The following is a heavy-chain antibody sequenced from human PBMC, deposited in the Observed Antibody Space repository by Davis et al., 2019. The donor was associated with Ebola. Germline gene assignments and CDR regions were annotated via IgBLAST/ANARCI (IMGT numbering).Heavy chain of an antibody. CDR1: GADITSSSFS. CDR2: IYYSGST. V-gene: IGHV4-39*01. J-gene: IGHJ4*02. Sequence: SETLSLTCGVSGADITSSSFSWGWIRQPPGKGLEWIGSIYYSGSTYYNPSLKSRVTISVDTSKNQFSLKLRSVTAADTAVFYCARQPTVTEFDYWGQGTLVTVSS. D-gene: IGHD4-17*01. CDR3: ARQPTVTEFDY.